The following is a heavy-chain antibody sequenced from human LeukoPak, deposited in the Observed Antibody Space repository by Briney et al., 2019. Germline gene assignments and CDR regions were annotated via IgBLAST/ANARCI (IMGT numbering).Heavy chain of an antibody. CDR1: GFTFSSHG. D-gene: IGHD5-18*01. CDR2: LSPSGDKT. V-gene: IGHV3-23*01. Sequence: PGGSLGLSCVASGFTFSSHGMNWVRQAPGKGLEWVSGLSPSGDKTYYADSVKSRFTISRDNSKNTVYLQMNSLGAEDTAVYFCAKDSAWIQFDDWGQGTLVTVSS. CDR3: AKDSAWIQFDD. J-gene: IGHJ4*02.